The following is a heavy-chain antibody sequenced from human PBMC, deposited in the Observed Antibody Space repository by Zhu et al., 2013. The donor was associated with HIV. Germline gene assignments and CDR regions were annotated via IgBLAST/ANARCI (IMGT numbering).Heavy chain of an antibody. D-gene: IGHD4-17*01. CDR2: ISGSGYST. CDR3: AKATHTMSTEFDY. CDR1: GFTFSSYA. V-gene: IGHV3-23*01. Sequence: EVQLLESGGGLVQPGGSLRLSCAASGFTFSSYAMSWVRQAPGTGLEWVSAISGSGYSTYYADSVKGRFSISRDNSKNTLYLQMNSLRAEDTAVYYCAKATHTMSTEFDYWGQGTLVTVSS. J-gene: IGHJ4*02.